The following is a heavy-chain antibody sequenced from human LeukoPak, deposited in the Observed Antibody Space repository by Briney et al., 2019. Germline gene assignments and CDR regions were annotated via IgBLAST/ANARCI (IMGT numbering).Heavy chain of an antibody. V-gene: IGHV1-18*01. Sequence: ASVKVSCKASGYTFTSYGMSWVRQAPGQGLELMGWIIAYNGNTNYAQKLQGRVAMTTDTSTSTAYMEMRSLRSDDTAVYYCARVKYYDSSGSDYWGQGHLVTVSS. D-gene: IGHD3-22*01. CDR2: IIAYNGNT. CDR3: ARVKYYDSSGSDY. CDR1: GYTFTSYG. J-gene: IGHJ4*02.